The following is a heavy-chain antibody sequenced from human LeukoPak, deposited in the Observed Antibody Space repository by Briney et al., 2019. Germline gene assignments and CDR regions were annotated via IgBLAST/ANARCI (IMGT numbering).Heavy chain of an antibody. Sequence: GASVKVSCKASGYTFTGYYMHWVRQAPGQGLEWMGWINPNSGGTNYAQKFQGRVTMTRDTSISTAYMELSRLRSDDTAVYYCATALGSGGGCYFCGPDYWGQGTLVTVSS. D-gene: IGHD2-15*01. CDR2: INPNSGGT. CDR3: ATALGSGGGCYFCGPDY. J-gene: IGHJ4*02. V-gene: IGHV1-2*02. CDR1: GYTFTGYY.